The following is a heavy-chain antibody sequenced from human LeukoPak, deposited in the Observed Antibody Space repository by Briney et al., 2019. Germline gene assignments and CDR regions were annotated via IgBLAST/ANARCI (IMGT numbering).Heavy chain of an antibody. CDR1: GYSISSGYY. J-gene: IGHJ6*03. V-gene: IGHV4-38-2*02. Sequence: PSETLSLTCTVSGYSISSGYYWGWIRQPPGKGLEWIGSIYHSGSTYYNPSLKSRVTISVDTSKNQFSLKLSSVTAADTAVYYCARSVEGYCSDGSCYSYYYYMDVWGKGTTVTVSS. D-gene: IGHD2-15*01. CDR2: IYHSGST. CDR3: ARSVEGYCSDGSCYSYYYYMDV.